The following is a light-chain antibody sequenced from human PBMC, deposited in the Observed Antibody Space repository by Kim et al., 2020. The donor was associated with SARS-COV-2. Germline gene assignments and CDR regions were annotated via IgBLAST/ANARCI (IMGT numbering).Light chain of an antibody. CDR2: AAS. CDR1: QSISSSY. CDR3: QQYGSSLPWT. Sequence: PGERATLSCRTSQSISSSYLGWYQQKPGQPPRLLIYAASSRATGIPDRFSGSGSGTEFTLTITRLEPEDFAVYYCQQYGSSLPWTFGQGTKVDIK. V-gene: IGKV3-20*01. J-gene: IGKJ1*01.